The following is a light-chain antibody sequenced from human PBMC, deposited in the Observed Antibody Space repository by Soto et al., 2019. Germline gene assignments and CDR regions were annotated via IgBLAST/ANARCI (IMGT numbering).Light chain of an antibody. J-gene: IGKJ1*01. CDR2: KAS. CDR1: QTISSW. Sequence: DIEIPQAPSTLSGSVGKRVAITCRASQTISSWLAWYQQKPGKAPKLLIYKASTLKSGVPSRFSGSGSGTEFTLTISSLQPDDFATYYCQHYNSYSEAFGQGTKVDIK. CDR3: QHYNSYSEA. V-gene: IGKV1-5*03.